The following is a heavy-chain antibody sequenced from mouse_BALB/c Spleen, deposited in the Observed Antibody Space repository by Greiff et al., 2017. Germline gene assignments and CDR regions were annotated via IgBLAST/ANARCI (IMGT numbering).Heavy chain of an antibody. Sequence: QVQLQQPGAELVKPGASVKLSCKTSGYTFTSYWMHWVKQRPGQGLEWIGEINPSNGRTNYNEKFKSKATLTVDKSSSTAYMQLSSLTSEDSAVYYCARGTTDDYWGQGTTLTVSS. D-gene: IGHD1-1*01. CDR3: ARGTTDDY. CDR2: INPSNGRT. V-gene: IGHV1S81*02. J-gene: IGHJ2*01. CDR1: GYTFTSYW.